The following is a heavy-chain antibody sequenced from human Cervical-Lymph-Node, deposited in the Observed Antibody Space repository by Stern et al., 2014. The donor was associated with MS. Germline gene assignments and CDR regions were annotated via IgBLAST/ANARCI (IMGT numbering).Heavy chain of an antibody. V-gene: IGHV1-18*01. CDR1: AYNFTNYG. CDR3: ARAGYDFSGLSDY. CDR2: ISGYNGNT. Sequence: QVQLVQSGAEVKKPGASVKVSCKTSAYNFTNYGVNWVRRAPGQGLEWMGWISGYNGNTKYEQQFQGRVAMTKDTSTRTAYMELRSLRSSDTAVYSFARAGYDFSGLSDYWGQGTLVTVSS. J-gene: IGHJ4*02. D-gene: IGHD5-12*01.